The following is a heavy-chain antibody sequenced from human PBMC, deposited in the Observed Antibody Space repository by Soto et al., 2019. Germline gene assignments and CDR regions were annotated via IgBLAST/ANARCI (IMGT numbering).Heavy chain of an antibody. J-gene: IGHJ6*04. CDR1: GGSISSGGYY. V-gene: IGHV4-31*03. D-gene: IGHD2-21*01. CDR3: AASCVGCGGFNYYGMDV. CDR2: IYYSGST. Sequence: TSETLSPTCTVSGGSISSGGYYWSWIRQHPGKGLEWIGYIYYSGSTYYNPSLKSRVTISVDTSKNQFSLKLSSVTAADTAVYYCAASCVGCGGFNYYGMDVWGEGTTVTVSS.